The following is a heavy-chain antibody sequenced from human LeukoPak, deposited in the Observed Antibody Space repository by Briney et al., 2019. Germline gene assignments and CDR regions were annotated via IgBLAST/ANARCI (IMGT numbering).Heavy chain of an antibody. Sequence: GGSLRLSCAASGFTFGSYAMHWVRQAPGKGLEWVAVISYDGSNKYYADSVKGRFTISRDNAKNSLYLQMNSLRAEDTAVYYCARVGYYDSSGKFDYWGQGTLVTVSS. CDR3: ARVGYYDSSGKFDY. CDR2: ISYDGSNK. CDR1: GFTFGSYA. V-gene: IGHV3-30-3*01. J-gene: IGHJ4*02. D-gene: IGHD3-22*01.